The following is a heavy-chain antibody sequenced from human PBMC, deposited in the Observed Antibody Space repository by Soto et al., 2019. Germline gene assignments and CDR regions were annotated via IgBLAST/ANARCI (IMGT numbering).Heavy chain of an antibody. Sequence: ASVKVSCKASGFTFTNSAMQWVRQARGQSLEWIGWIVVGSGNTNYAQKFQGRVSITADASTSTAYLELSSLRSEDSAVYYCARDYTSSYNYDSTNYGYFDFWGLGTLVTVSS. V-gene: IGHV1-58*02. CDR2: IVVGSGNT. D-gene: IGHD3-22*01. CDR1: GFTFTNSA. J-gene: IGHJ4*02. CDR3: ARDYTSSYNYDSTNYGYFDF.